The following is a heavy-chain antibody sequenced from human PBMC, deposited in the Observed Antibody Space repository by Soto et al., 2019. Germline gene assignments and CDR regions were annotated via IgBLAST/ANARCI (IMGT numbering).Heavy chain of an antibody. Sequence: QVQLVESGGGVVQPGRSLRLSCAASGFTFNSYGMHWVRQAPGKGLEWVAAIWYDGSNKYYADSVKGRFIISRDNSKNTLYLQMDSLRAEDTAVCYCARDSWLQYNYYFDYWGQGTLVTVSS. CDR1: GFTFNSYG. D-gene: IGHD5-12*01. J-gene: IGHJ4*02. CDR3: ARDSWLQYNYYFDY. CDR2: IWYDGSNK. V-gene: IGHV3-33*01.